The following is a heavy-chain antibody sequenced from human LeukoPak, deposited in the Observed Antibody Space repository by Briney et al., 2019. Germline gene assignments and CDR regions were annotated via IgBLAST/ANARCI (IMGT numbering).Heavy chain of an antibody. J-gene: IGHJ6*02. D-gene: IGHD4-17*01. CDR2: IVVGSGNT. Sequence: SVKVPCKASGFTFTSSAVQWVRQARGQRLEWIGWIVVGSGNTNYAQKFQERVTITRDMSTSTAYIELSSLRSEDTAVYYCAAETTVTTFYYYYYYGMDVWGQGTTVTVSS. CDR1: GFTFTSSA. V-gene: IGHV1-58*01. CDR3: AAETTVTTFYYYYYYGMDV.